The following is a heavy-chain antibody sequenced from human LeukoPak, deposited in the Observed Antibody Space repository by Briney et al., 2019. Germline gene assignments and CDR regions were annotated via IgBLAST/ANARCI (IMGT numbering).Heavy chain of an antibody. J-gene: IGHJ4*02. Sequence: PGGSLRLSCAVSGCTFSSYSMNWVRQAPGKGLEWVSSISSSSSYIYYADSVKGRFTISRDNAKNSLYLQMNSLRAEDTAVYYCARDFYGDYACDYWGQGTLVTVSS. CDR3: ARDFYGDYACDY. CDR2: ISSSSSYI. V-gene: IGHV3-21*01. D-gene: IGHD4-17*01. CDR1: GCTFSSYS.